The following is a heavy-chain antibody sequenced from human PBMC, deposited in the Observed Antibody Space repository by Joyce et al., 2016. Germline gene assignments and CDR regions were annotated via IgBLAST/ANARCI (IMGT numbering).Heavy chain of an antibody. CDR2: IAYDSTNK. V-gene: IGHV3-30*03. D-gene: IGHD5-12*01. CDR1: GSNCRNFP. Sequence: QVRLVESGGGVVQPGKALTLACGASGSNCRNFPMHWLGQAPGKGLECVGIIAYDSTNKYYAGSVIGLFITSRDNAQNTVFLHMNNLTPDDTAVYFCARALCATSAYFDAWGQGILVTVSS. CDR3: ARALCATSAYFDA. J-gene: IGHJ4*02.